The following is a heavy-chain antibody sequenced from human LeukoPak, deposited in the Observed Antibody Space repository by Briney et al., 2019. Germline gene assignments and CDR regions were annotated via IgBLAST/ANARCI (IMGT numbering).Heavy chain of an antibody. J-gene: IGHJ6*02. CDR2: INHSGST. Sequence: SETLSLTCAVYGGSFSGYYWSWIRQPPGKGLEWIGEINHSGSTNYNPSLKSRVTISVDTSKNQFSLKPNSVTAADTAVYYCARANNFIDIVVVPAARPNYGMDVWGQGTTVTVSS. V-gene: IGHV4-34*01. CDR1: GGSFSGYY. CDR3: ARANNFIDIVVVPAARPNYGMDV. D-gene: IGHD2-2*01.